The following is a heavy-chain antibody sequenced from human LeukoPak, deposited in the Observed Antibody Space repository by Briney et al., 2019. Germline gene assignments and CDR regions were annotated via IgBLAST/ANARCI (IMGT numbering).Heavy chain of an antibody. Sequence: SETLSLTCTVSGDSISSNSYYWGWIRQPPGKGREWIGSIYYSGSTYYNPSLKSRVTISVDTSKKQFSRKLSSVTAADTAVYYCARSGITFDKVGWGQGTLVTVSS. J-gene: IGHJ4*02. V-gene: IGHV4-39*01. D-gene: IGHD5-12*01. CDR3: ARSGITFDKVG. CDR2: IYYSGST. CDR1: GDSISSNSYY.